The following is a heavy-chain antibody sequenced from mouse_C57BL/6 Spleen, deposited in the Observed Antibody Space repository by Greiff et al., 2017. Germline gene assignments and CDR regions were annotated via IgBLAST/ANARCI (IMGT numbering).Heavy chain of an antibody. CDR2: INPNNGGT. J-gene: IGHJ2*01. CDR3: ASDDDYRGY. V-gene: IGHV1-26*01. D-gene: IGHD2-4*01. Sequence: VQLQQSGPELVKPGASVKISCKASGYTFTDYYMNWVKQSHGKSLEWIGDINPNNGGTRYNQKFKGKATLTADKSTSTAYMQLSSLTSEDSAVYFCASDDDYRGYWGQGTTLTVSS. CDR1: GYTFTDYY.